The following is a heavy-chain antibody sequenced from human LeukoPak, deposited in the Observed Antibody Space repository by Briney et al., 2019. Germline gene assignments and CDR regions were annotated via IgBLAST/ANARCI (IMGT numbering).Heavy chain of an antibody. J-gene: IGHJ4*02. CDR2: IYHSGST. V-gene: IGHV4-38-2*01. D-gene: IGHD3-3*01. CDR3: ARVPKDFWSGFDY. Sequence: SETLSLTCAVSGYSISSGYYWGWIRQPPGKGLEWIGSIYHSGSTYCNPSLKSRVTISVDTSKNQFSLKLSSVTAADTAVYYCARVPKDFWSGFDYWGQGTLVTVSS. CDR1: GYSISSGYY.